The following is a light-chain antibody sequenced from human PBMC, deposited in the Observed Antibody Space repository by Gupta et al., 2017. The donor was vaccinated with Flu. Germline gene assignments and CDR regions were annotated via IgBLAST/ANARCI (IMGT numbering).Light chain of an antibody. V-gene: IGKV1-17*01. CDR1: QGIRYD. CDR2: AAS. J-gene: IGKJ3*01. CDR3: LQHNNYPLT. Sequence: PSSLSAVVGDRVTITCRASQGIRYDLGWYHQRPGKAPKRLIYAASTLEVGVPARFGGSGYGTEFTLTINSLQPDDTGTYYCLQHNNYPLTFGPGTRLEIK.